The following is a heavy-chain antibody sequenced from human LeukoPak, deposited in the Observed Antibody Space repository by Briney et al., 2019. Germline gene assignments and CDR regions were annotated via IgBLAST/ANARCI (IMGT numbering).Heavy chain of an antibody. J-gene: IGHJ6*03. V-gene: IGHV4-39*07. D-gene: IGHD5-18*01. CDR1: GGSISTSNYY. Sequence: PSETLSLTCTVSGGSISTSNYYWGWIRQPPGKGLEWIGSIHYSGSTYYNPSLKSRVTISVDTSKNQFSLKLSSVTAADTAVYYCARGTKRGHSYGYQYYYYYMDVWGKGTTVTVSS. CDR2: IHYSGST. CDR3: ARGTKRGHSYGYQYYYYYMDV.